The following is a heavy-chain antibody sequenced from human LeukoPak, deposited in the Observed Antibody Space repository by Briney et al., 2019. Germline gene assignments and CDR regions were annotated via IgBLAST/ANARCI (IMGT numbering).Heavy chain of an antibody. CDR2: ISIYNGNT. CDR3: ARITYDFWSGYYMPDDP. V-gene: IGHV1-18*01. J-gene: IGHJ5*02. Sequence: ASVKVSCKASGYTFTNYGISWVRQAPGQGLEWMGWISIYNGNTGYAQKLRGRVTMTTDTSTSTAYMELRSLRSDDTAVYYCARITYDFWSGYYMPDDPWGRGTLVTVSS. CDR1: GYTFTNYG. D-gene: IGHD3-3*01.